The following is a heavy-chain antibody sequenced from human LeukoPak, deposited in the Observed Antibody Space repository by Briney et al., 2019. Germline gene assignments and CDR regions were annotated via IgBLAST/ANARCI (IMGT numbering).Heavy chain of an antibody. D-gene: IGHD3-3*01. CDR2: IKEDGSEK. Sequence: PGGSLRPSCAASGYTFSNYWMTWVRQAPGKGLEWVANIKEDGSEKYYVDSVKGRFTISRDNAKNSLYLQMNSLRVEDTALYYCARDESGPAYWGQGTLVTVSS. V-gene: IGHV3-7*01. CDR1: GYTFSNYW. CDR3: ARDESGPAY. J-gene: IGHJ4*02.